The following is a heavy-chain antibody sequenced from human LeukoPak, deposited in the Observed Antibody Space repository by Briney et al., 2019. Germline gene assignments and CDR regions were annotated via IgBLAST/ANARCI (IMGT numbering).Heavy chain of an antibody. CDR3: ARAMGSQYYYYGMDV. CDR1: GGSISSSNW. D-gene: IGHD6-13*01. CDR2: IYYSGST. V-gene: IGHV4-4*02. J-gene: IGHJ6*02. Sequence: SETLSLTCAVSGGSISSSNWWSWVRQPPGKGLEWIGYIYYSGSTNYNPSLKSRVTMSVDTSRNQFSLKLNSVTAADTAVYYCARAMGSQYYYYGMDVWGQGTTVTVFS.